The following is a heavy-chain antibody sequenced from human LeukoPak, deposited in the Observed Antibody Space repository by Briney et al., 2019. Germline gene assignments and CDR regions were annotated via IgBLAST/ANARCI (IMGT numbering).Heavy chain of an antibody. V-gene: IGHV3-48*02. CDR1: GFTLSSYS. CDR3: ASLGDSSSWHYYYYGMDV. D-gene: IGHD6-13*01. J-gene: IGHJ6*02. Sequence: GGSLRLSCAASGFTLSSYSMNWVRQAPGKGLEWISYIDSDTYGNTIYYPHTVKGRFTISRDNAKNSLYLQMDSLRDEDTAVYYCASLGDSSSWHYYYYGMDVWGQGTTVTVSS. CDR2: IDSDTYGNTI.